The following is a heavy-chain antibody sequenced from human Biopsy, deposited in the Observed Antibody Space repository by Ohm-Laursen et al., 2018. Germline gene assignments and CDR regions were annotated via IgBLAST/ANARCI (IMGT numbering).Heavy chain of an antibody. V-gene: IGHV4-59*01. CDR3: ARDRGYYSDRTVPGYFDL. D-gene: IGHD3-22*01. J-gene: IGHJ3*01. CDR1: GDSISSYY. Sequence: TLSLTCTVSGDSISSYYWSWIRQPPGKGLQWIGYVYYTGSIDYNPSLQSRVTISVGTSKNHFSLRLRSVTPADTAIYYCARDRGYYSDRTVPGYFDLWGLGTMVTVSS. CDR2: VYYTGSI.